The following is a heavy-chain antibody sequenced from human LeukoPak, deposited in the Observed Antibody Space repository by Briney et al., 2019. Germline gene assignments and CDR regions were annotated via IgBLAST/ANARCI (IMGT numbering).Heavy chain of an antibody. J-gene: IGHJ4*02. CDR3: ASSIIAVAGYFGY. D-gene: IGHD6-19*01. V-gene: IGHV4-34*01. Sequence: PSETLSLTCAVYGGSFSGYYWSWIRQPPGKGLEWIGEINHSGSTNYNPSLKSRVTISVDTSKNQFSLKLSSVTAADTAVYYCASSIIAVAGYFGYWGQGTLVTVSS. CDR1: GGSFSGYY. CDR2: INHSGST.